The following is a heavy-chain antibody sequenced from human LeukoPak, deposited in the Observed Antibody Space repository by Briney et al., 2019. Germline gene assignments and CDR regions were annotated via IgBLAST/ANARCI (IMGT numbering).Heavy chain of an antibody. Sequence: ASVKVSCKASGYTFTSYGISWVRQAPGHGLEWMGWISAYNGNTNYAQKLQGRVTMTTDTSTSTAYMELRSLRSDDTAVYYCARKRSYCRSTSCYNWFDPWGQGTLVTVSS. J-gene: IGHJ5*02. CDR3: ARKRSYCRSTSCYNWFDP. D-gene: IGHD2-2*01. CDR1: GYTFTSYG. V-gene: IGHV1-18*01. CDR2: ISAYNGNT.